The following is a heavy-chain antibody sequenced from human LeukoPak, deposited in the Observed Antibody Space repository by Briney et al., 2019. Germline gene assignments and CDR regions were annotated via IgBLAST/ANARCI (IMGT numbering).Heavy chain of an antibody. Sequence: SQTLSLTCTVSGGSISSSSYYWGWIRQPPGKGLEWIGYIYHSGSTYYNPSLKSRVTISVDRSKNQFSLKLSSVTAADTAVYYCASPSFGHSGIAAAGRRAFDIWGQGTMVTVSS. V-gene: IGHV4-30-2*01. D-gene: IGHD6-13*01. CDR3: ASPSFGHSGIAAAGRRAFDI. J-gene: IGHJ3*02. CDR1: GGSISSSSYY. CDR2: IYHSGST.